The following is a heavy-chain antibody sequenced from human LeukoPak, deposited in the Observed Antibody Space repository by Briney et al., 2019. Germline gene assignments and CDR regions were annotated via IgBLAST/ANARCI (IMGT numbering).Heavy chain of an antibody. D-gene: IGHD3-22*01. CDR3: ALAPGYDSSGCLDY. J-gene: IGHJ4*02. CDR1: GFSFTTYG. Sequence: GGSLRLSCAASGFSFTTYGMSWVRQAPGKGLEWVSSISSSSTYIYYADSVRGRFTVSRDNANNSLYLQMNSLRDEDTAVYYCALAPGYDSSGCLDYWGQGTLVTVSS. V-gene: IGHV3-21*04. CDR2: ISSSSTYI.